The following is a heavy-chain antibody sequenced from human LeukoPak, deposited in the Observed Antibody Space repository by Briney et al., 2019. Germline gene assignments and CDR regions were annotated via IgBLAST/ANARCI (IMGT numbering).Heavy chain of an antibody. J-gene: IGHJ3*02. CDR2: IIPIFGTA. V-gene: IGHV1-69*01. Sequence: ASVKVSCKASGGTFSSYAISWVRQAPGQGLEWMGGIIPIFGTANYAQKFQGRVTITADESTSTAYMELSSLRSEDTAVYYCAREKLGASHAFDIWGQGTMVTVSS. D-gene: IGHD7-27*01. CDR1: GGTFSSYA. CDR3: AREKLGASHAFDI.